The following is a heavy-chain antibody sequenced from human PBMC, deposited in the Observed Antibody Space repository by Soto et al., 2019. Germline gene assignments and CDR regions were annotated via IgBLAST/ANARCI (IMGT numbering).Heavy chain of an antibody. D-gene: IGHD3-22*01. J-gene: IGHJ4*02. CDR1: AFTVSRSY. V-gene: IGHV3-53*01. Sequence: EVQLVESGGGLIQPGGSLRVSCAASAFTVSRSYMSWVRQAPGKGLDWVSVIYSGGSTNYADSVKGRFTISRDNSKNTLYLHMNSLRVEDTAVYYCARDTYYYDSSGQPYWGQGTLVTVSS. CDR2: IYSGGST. CDR3: ARDTYYYDSSGQPY.